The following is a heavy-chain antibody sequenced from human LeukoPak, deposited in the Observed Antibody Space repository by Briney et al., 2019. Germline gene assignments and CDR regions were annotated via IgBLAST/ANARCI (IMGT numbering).Heavy chain of an antibody. CDR1: GFTFSSYA. J-gene: IGHJ4*02. V-gene: IGHV3-30-3*01. CDR2: ISYDGSNK. CDR3: AKDRTTN. D-gene: IGHD1-1*01. Sequence: GRSLRLSCAASGFTFSSYAMHWVRQAPGKGLEWVAVISYDGSNKYYADSVKGRFTISRDNSENTLYLQMNSLRAEDTAIYFCAKDRTTNWGQGTLVTVSS.